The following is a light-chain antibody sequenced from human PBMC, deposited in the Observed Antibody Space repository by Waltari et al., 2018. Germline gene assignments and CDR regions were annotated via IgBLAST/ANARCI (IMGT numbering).Light chain of an antibody. CDR2: GAS. J-gene: IGKJ4*01. CDR1: QSVSTYY. V-gene: IGKV3-20*01. Sequence: TLSCRASQSVSTYYLAWYQHKPGQAPRLVIYGASTRAAGIPDRFSGSGSGTDFTLTISGLEPEDFAVYYCQQYGTSPPLTFGGGTKVEIK. CDR3: QQYGTSPPLT.